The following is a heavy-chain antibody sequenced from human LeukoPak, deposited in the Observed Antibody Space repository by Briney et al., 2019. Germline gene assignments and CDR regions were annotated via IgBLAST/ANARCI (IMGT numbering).Heavy chain of an antibody. CDR1: GFTFSSYW. CDR3: ARRIQGMAPYYFDY. Sequence: GGSLRLSCTASGFTFSSYWMHWVRQAPGRGLVWVSRINSDGGSTSYADSVRGRFTISRDNAKNTLYLQMNSLRAEDTAVYYCARRIQGMAPYYFDYWGQGTLVTVSS. J-gene: IGHJ4*02. CDR2: INSDGGST. V-gene: IGHV3-74*01. D-gene: IGHD5-24*01.